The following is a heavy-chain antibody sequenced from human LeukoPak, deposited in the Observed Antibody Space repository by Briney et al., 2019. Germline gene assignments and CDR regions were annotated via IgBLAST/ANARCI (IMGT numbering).Heavy chain of an antibody. D-gene: IGHD2-2*01. CDR2: IYGDDTT. V-gene: IGHV3-66*01. Sequence: GGSLRLSCAASGFSVSTNYINWVRQAPGKGLGWVSLIYGDDTTHFADSVTGRFAISRDNSKNTLYLQMNSLRVEDTAVYYCARDYLGYCDSSRCYSGYGMDVWGQGTTVTVSS. CDR1: GFSVSTNY. J-gene: IGHJ6*02. CDR3: ARDYLGYCDSSRCYSGYGMDV.